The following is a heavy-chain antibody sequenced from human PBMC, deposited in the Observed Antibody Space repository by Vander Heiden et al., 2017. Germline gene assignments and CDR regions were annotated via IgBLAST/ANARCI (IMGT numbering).Heavy chain of an antibody. Sequence: EVQLVESGGGLVKPGGSLRLSWAASGFTFSNAWMSWVRQAPGKGLEWFSRIKSKTEGGTTDYAAPVKGRFTISRDDSKNTLYRQMNSLKTEDTAVYYCTTAVVVTASGAFDIWGQGTMVTVFS. J-gene: IGHJ3*02. CDR1: GFTFSNAW. CDR2: IKSKTEGGTT. D-gene: IGHD2-21*02. CDR3: TTAVVVTASGAFDI. V-gene: IGHV3-15*01.